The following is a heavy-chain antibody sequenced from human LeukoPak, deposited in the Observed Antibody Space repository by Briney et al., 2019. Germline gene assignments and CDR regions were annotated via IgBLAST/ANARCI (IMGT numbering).Heavy chain of an antibody. CDR3: ARGEYYDSSGYYYARVWFDY. Sequence: GASVKVSCKASEYTFTSYYMHWVRQAPGQGLEWMGIINPSGGSTSYAQKFQGRVTITRDTSTSTVYMELSSLRSEDTAVYYCARGEYYDSSGYYYARVWFDYWGQATLVTVSS. CDR2: INPSGGST. J-gene: IGHJ4*02. V-gene: IGHV1-46*03. D-gene: IGHD3-22*01. CDR1: EYTFTSYY.